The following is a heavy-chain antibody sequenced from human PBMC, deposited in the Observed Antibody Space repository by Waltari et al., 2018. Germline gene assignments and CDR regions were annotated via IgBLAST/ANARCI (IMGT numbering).Heavy chain of an antibody. V-gene: IGHV1-3*01. CDR3: ARDPYCSGGSCYFNWFDP. J-gene: IGHJ5*02. CDR1: GYTFTSYA. D-gene: IGHD2-15*01. Sequence: QVQLVQSGAEVKKPGASVKVSCKASGYTFTSYAMHWVRQAPGQRLEWMGWINACNGNTKYSQKFQGRVTITSDTPASTAYMERSSLRSEDTAVYYCARDPYCSGGSCYFNWFDPWGQGTLVTVSS. CDR2: INACNGNT.